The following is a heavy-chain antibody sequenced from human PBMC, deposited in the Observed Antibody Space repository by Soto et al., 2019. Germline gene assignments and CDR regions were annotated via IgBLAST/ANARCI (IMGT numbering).Heavy chain of an antibody. V-gene: IGHV3-23*01. D-gene: IGHD7-27*01. Sequence: EVPLLESGGGLVQPGGSLRLSCAASGFSFSDYAMSWVRQAPGKGLEWVSAISGSGGSTYYADSVKGRFTISRDNSKNTLYLQMTSLRAEDAAFYYCAHGDSYFFDYWGQGTLVTVSS. CDR3: AHGDSYFFDY. J-gene: IGHJ4*02. CDR1: GFSFSDYA. CDR2: ISGSGGST.